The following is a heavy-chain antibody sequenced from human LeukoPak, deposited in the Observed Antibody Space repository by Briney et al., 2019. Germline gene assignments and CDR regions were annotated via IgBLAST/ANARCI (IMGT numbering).Heavy chain of an antibody. Sequence: KPSETLSLTCAVYGGSFSGYYWSWIRQPPGKGLEWIGEINHSGSTNYNPSLKSRVTISVDTSKNQFSLKLSSVTAADTAVCYCARDSGTTGEVKFDPWGQGTLVTVSS. D-gene: IGHD3-10*01. V-gene: IGHV4-34*01. CDR2: INHSGST. CDR3: ARDSGTTGEVKFDP. CDR1: GGSFSGYY. J-gene: IGHJ5*02.